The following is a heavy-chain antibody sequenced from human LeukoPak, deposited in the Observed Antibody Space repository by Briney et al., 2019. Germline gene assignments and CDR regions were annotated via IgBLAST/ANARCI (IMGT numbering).Heavy chain of an antibody. CDR1: GGSISSGGYY. D-gene: IGHD2-2*03. CDR2: IYHSGSA. V-gene: IGHV4-30-2*01. CDR3: ARDRGYCSSTSCYPFDY. J-gene: IGHJ4*02. Sequence: RTSENLSLTCTVSGGSISSGGYYWSRIRQPPGKGLGWIGYIYHSGSAYYNPSLKSRVTISVDRSKNQFSLKLSSVTAADTAVYYCARDRGYCSSTSCYPFDYWGQGTLVTVSS.